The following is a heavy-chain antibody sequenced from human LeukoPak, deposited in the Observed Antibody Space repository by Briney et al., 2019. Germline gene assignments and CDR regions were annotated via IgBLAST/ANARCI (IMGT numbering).Heavy chain of an antibody. D-gene: IGHD6-19*01. V-gene: IGHV4-39*07. CDR1: GGSISSSSYY. Sequence: SETLSLTCTVSGGSISSSSYYWGWIRQPPGKGLEWIGSIYYSGSTYYNPSLKSRVTISVDTSKNQFSLKLSSVTAADTAVYYCARGEYSSGWYFDYWGQGTLVTVSS. CDR3: ARGEYSSGWYFDY. J-gene: IGHJ4*02. CDR2: IYYSGST.